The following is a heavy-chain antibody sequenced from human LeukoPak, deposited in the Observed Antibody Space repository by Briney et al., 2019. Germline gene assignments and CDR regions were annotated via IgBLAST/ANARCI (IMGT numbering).Heavy chain of an antibody. J-gene: IGHJ3*02. Sequence: GGSLRLSCTASGFTFSTYEMNWVRQAPGKGLEWVSYIGSSGSAKHYADSVKGRFTISRDNAKNSLYLQMNSLRADDTAVYYCVRDGGLEGDAFDIWGQGTMVTVSS. CDR1: GFTFSTYE. D-gene: IGHD1-1*01. CDR3: VRDGGLEGDAFDI. CDR2: IGSSGSAK. V-gene: IGHV3-48*03.